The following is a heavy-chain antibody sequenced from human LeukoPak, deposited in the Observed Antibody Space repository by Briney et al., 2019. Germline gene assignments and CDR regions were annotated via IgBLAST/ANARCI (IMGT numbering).Heavy chain of an antibody. CDR1: GYIFTGYY. Sequence: ASVKVSCKASGYIFTGYYMHWVRQAPGQGLEWMGWINPNSGGTNYAQKFQGRVTMTRDTSISTAYMELSRLRSDDTAVYYCARDLTYYYDSSGYSHFDYWGQGTLVTVSS. D-gene: IGHD3-22*01. V-gene: IGHV1-2*02. CDR2: INPNSGGT. CDR3: ARDLTYYYDSSGYSHFDY. J-gene: IGHJ4*02.